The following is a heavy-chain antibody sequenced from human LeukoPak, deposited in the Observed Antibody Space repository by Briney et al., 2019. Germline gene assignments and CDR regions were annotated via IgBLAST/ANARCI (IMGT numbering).Heavy chain of an antibody. J-gene: IGHJ3*01. CDR3: ARQMRWSKALDAFDL. Sequence: SETLSRTGTVSGCSISSISYDWGCIRQPPGKMLGWIGSIDCSWSTYYNPALNSRVTISVGTSKNQFSLKLSSVTAADTAVYYRARQMRWSKALDAFDLWGQGTMVTVSS. D-gene: IGHD2-15*01. CDR1: GCSISSISYD. V-gene: IGHV4-39*01. CDR2: IDCSWST.